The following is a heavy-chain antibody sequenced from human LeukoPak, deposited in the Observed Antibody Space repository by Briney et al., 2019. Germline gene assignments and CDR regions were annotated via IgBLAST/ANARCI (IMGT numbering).Heavy chain of an antibody. V-gene: IGHV6-1*01. CDR3: VRDSGLGLDAFDV. Sequence: SQTLSLTCAISGDSVSSNSATWNWIRQSPSRGLEWLGSTYHRSKWYNDYAVSVKGRITVNPDTSKNQLSLKLNSVSPEDTAVYYCVRDSGLGLDAFDVWGQGTMVTVSS. CDR2: TYHRSKWYN. J-gene: IGHJ3*01. CDR1: GDSVSSNSAT. D-gene: IGHD3/OR15-3a*01.